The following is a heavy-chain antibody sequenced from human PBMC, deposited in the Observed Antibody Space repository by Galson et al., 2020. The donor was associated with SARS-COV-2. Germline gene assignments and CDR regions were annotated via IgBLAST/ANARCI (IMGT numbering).Heavy chain of an antibody. J-gene: IGHJ4*02. V-gene: IGHV4-59*01. D-gene: IGHD3-16*01. CDR3: ARGGGVPDY. CDR1: GGSISNYH. Sequence: SETLSLTCTVSGGSISNYHWNWIRQSPGKGLEWIGYIYYTGITKYNPSLKSRVTISVDTSKNQFSLKVTSVTAADTAVYYCARGGGVPDYWGQGTLVTVSS. CDR2: IYYTGIT.